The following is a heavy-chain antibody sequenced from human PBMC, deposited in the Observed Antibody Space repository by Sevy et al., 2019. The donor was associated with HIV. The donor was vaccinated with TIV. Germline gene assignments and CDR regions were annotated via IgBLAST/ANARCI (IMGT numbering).Heavy chain of an antibody. CDR2: ISYDGSNK. D-gene: IGHD2-2*03. CDR3: ARVGYCSSTSCRLGYFDY. J-gene: IGHJ4*02. CDR1: GFTFSSFA. V-gene: IGHV3-30*04. Sequence: GGSLRLSCAASGFTFSSFAMHWVRQAPGKGLEWVAVISYDGSNKYYADSVKDRFTISRDNSKNTLYLQMNSLRAEDTAVYYCARVGYCSSTSCRLGYFDYWGQGTLVTVSS.